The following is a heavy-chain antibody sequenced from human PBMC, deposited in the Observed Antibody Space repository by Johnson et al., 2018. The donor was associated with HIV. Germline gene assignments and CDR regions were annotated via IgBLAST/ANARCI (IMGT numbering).Heavy chain of an antibody. CDR2: IKSKTDGGTT. J-gene: IGHJ3*02. D-gene: IGHD6-19*01. Sequence: MQLVESGGGLVKPGGSLRLSCAASGFTFSNAWMSWVRQAPGKGLEWVGRIKSKTDGGTTDYADHVKVRFTISRDNSKNTLYLQMNTLRAEDTAVYYCAKGSMSTPGQWLPKEDAFDIWGQGTMVTVSS. V-gene: IGHV3-15*01. CDR3: AKGSMSTPGQWLPKEDAFDI. CDR1: GFTFSNAW.